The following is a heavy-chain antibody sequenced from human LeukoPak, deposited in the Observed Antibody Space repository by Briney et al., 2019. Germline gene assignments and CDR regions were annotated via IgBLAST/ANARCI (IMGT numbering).Heavy chain of an antibody. CDR3: VRDVHNWNDDY. J-gene: IGHJ4*02. D-gene: IGHD1-1*01. V-gene: IGHV1-2*02. CDR1: GYTFTGYN. Sequence: ASVKVSCKASGYTFTGYNVHWVRQAPGQGLEWMGWINPNNGDTQYPPKFQGRVPLTRDTSISTAYMDLSSLRSDDTAVYYCVRDVHNWNDDYWGQGTLVTVSS. CDR2: INPNNGDT.